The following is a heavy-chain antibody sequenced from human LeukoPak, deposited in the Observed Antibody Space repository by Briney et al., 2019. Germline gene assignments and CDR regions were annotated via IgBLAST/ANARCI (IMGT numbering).Heavy chain of an antibody. CDR2: IISNSGRT. CDR3: ATDSRPADDSSYGMDV. D-gene: IGHD6-25*01. V-gene: IGHV3-9*01. J-gene: IGHJ6*02. Sequence: GRSLRVSCAASGFTFDDYAMHWVRQAPGKGLEWVSGIISNSGRTGYAESVKGRFTISRDNSKNSLYLPMNSLRADDTALYYCATDSRPADDSSYGMDVSGQGTTVTLSS. CDR1: GFTFDDYA.